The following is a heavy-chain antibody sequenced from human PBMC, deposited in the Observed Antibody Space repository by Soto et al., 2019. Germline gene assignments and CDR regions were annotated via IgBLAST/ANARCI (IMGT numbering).Heavy chain of an antibody. Sequence: TLSLTCTVSGDSVTSVSDYWSWIRQPPGKGLEWIGYIYYSGSADYNPSLGSRVTISIDTSKNQFSLKLTSVTAADTAVYYCARGVGFGYYYYHMDLWGQGTTVTVSS. D-gene: IGHD3-10*01. V-gene: IGHV4-61*01. CDR3: ARGVGFGYYYYHMDL. CDR1: GDSVTSVSDY. CDR2: IYYSGSA. J-gene: IGHJ6*02.